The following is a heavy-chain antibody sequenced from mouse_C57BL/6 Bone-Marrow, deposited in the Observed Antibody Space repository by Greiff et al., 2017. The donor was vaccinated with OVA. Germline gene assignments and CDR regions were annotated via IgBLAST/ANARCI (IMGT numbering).Heavy chain of an antibody. V-gene: IGHV1-81*01. CDR1: GYTFTSYG. CDR3: ARQLRHYFDY. J-gene: IGHJ2*01. D-gene: IGHD3-2*02. CDR2: IYPRSGNT. Sequence: VQLQESGAELARPGASVKLSCKASGYTFTSYGISWVKQSTGPGLEWIGEIYPRSGNTYYNEKFKGKATLTADKSSSTAYMELRSLTSDDSAVYFCARQLRHYFDYWGQGTTLTVSS.